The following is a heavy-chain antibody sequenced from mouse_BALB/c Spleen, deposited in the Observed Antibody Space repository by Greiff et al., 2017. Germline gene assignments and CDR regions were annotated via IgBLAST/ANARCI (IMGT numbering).Heavy chain of an antibody. CDR2: INPSTGYT. Sequence: VQRVESGAELAKPGASVKMSCKASGYTFTSYWMHWVKQRPGQGLEWIGYINPSTGYTEYNQKFKDKATLTADKSSSTAYMQLSSLTSEDSAVYYCAREGRTTADYWGQGTTLTVSS. J-gene: IGHJ2*01. CDR3: AREGRTTADY. V-gene: IGHV1-7*01. CDR1: GYTFTSYW. D-gene: IGHD1-2*01.